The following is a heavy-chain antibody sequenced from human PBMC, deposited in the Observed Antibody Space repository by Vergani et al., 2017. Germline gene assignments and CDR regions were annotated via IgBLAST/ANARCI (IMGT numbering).Heavy chain of an antibody. D-gene: IGHD4-23*01. J-gene: IGHJ4*02. CDR1: GGSISSGGYY. Sequence: QVQLQESGPGLVKPSQTLSLTCTVSGGSISSGGYYWSWIRQPPGKGLEWIGYIYYSGSTYYNPSLKSRVTISVDTSKNQFSLKLSSVTAADTAVYYCARAPITFYGGNLPIDYWGQGTLVTVSS. V-gene: IGHV4-31*03. CDR2: IYYSGST. CDR3: ARAPITFYGGNLPIDY.